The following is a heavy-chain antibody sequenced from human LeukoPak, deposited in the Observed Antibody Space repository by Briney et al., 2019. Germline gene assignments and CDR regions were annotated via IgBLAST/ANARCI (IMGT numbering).Heavy chain of an antibody. V-gene: IGHV3-11*04. D-gene: IGHD6-13*01. CDR3: ARPKAAHPQGWFDP. Sequence: GGSLRLSCAVSGFTFSDYYMSWIRQAPGKGLEWVSYISSGGSTIYYADSVKGRFTISRDNAKNSLYLQMNSLRAEDTAVYYCARPKAAHPQGWFDPWGQGTLVTVSS. J-gene: IGHJ5*02. CDR1: GFTFSDYY. CDR2: ISSGGSTI.